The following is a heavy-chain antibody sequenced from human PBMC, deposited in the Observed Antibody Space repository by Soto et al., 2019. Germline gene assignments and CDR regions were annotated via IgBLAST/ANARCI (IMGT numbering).Heavy chain of an antibody. D-gene: IGHD3-10*01. CDR3: ARLQFGEGFDY. J-gene: IGHJ4*02. CDR1: GGSISGGGFS. Sequence: TLSLTCAVSGGSISGGGFSWSWIRQPPGKGLEWIGYILHTGGTQYNPSLKSRVSMSVDKSKNQFSLHLTSVTAADTAVYYCARLQFGEGFDYWGQGALVTVSS. CDR2: ILHTGGT. V-gene: IGHV4-30-2*01.